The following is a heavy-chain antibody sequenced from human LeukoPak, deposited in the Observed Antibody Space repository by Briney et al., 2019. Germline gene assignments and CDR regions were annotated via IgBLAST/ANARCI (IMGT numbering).Heavy chain of an antibody. V-gene: IGHV4-34*01. CDR1: GGSFSGYY. J-gene: IGHJ4*02. CDR3: AARYCSSTSCYFGY. D-gene: IGHD2-2*01. Sequence: SETLSLTCAVYGGSFSGYYWNWIRQPPGKGLEWIGEINHSGSTNYNPSLKSRVTISVDTSKNQFSLKLSSVTAADTAVYYCAARYCSSTSCYFGYWGQGTLVTVSS. CDR2: INHSGST.